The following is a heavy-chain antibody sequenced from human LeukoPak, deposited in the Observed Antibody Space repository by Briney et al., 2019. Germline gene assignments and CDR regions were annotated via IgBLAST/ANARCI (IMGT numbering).Heavy chain of an antibody. Sequence: SETLSLTCAVSGGSISSYYWSWIRQPPGKGLEWIGDIYYSGSTNYNPSLKSRVTISVDTSKNQFSLKLSSVTAADTAVYYCARLRYSSGRGPFAYWGQGSPVTV. V-gene: IGHV4-59*08. CDR3: ARLRYSSGRGPFAY. J-gene: IGHJ4*02. CDR1: GGSISSYY. CDR2: IYYSGST. D-gene: IGHD6-19*01.